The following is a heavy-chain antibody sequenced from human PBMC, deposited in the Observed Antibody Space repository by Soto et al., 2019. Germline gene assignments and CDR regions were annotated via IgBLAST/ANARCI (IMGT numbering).Heavy chain of an antibody. CDR2: IYHSGST. CDR1: SGSISSSNW. Sequence: SETLSLTCAVSSGSISSSNWWSWVRQPPGKGLEWIGEIYHSGSTNYNPSLKSRVTISVDKSKNQFSLKLSSVTAADTAVYYCARAYGSGSTNPYYFDYWGQGTLVTVSS. J-gene: IGHJ4*02. V-gene: IGHV4-4*02. CDR3: ARAYGSGSTNPYYFDY. D-gene: IGHD3-10*01.